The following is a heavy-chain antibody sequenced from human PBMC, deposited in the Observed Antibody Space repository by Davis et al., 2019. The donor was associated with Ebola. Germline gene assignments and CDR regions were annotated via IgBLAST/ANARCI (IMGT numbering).Heavy chain of an antibody. CDR2: ISSSGSTI. D-gene: IGHD2-2*02. J-gene: IGHJ6*02. CDR1: GFTFSDYY. Sequence: GGSLRLSCAASGFTFSDYYMSWIRQAPGKGLEWVSYISSSGSTIYYADSVKGRFTISRDNAKNSLYLQMNSLRAEDTAVYYCARDPEEKKYQLLYQSYYYYGMDVWGQGTTVTVSS. V-gene: IGHV3-11*01. CDR3: ARDPEEKKYQLLYQSYYYYGMDV.